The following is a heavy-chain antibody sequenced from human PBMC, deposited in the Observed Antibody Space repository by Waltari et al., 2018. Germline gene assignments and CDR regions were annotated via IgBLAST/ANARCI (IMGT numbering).Heavy chain of an antibody. V-gene: IGHV3-30*01. J-gene: IGHJ6*03. CDR2: VSYDGRKQ. D-gene: IGHD3-3*01. CDR3: ARDPELRFQEWLLSPHYLDV. CDR1: GFTFSQYA. Sequence: QVQLVESGGGVVQPGRSLRLSCATSGFTFSQYAMHWVSQAPGKGLEWVGYVSYDGRKQFFADSVKGRITISRDNSKSILYLEMNSLSTEDTGLYYCARDPELRFQEWLLSPHYLDVWGKGTTVTVSS.